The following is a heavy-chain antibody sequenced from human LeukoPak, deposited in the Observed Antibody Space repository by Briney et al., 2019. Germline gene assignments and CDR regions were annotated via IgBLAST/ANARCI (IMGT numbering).Heavy chain of an antibody. Sequence: GGSLRLSCAASGFTFSSYSMNWVRRPPGKGLEWVSSISGSSSYIYYADSVKGRFTISRDNAKNSVYLQMNSLRVEDTAVYYCARASDYGDYFSGMDVWGQGTTVTVSS. CDR3: ARASDYGDYFSGMDV. J-gene: IGHJ6*02. D-gene: IGHD4-17*01. CDR1: GFTFSSYS. CDR2: ISGSSSYI. V-gene: IGHV3-21*06.